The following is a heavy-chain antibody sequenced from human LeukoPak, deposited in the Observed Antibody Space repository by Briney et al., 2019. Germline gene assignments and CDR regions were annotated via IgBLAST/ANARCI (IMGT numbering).Heavy chain of an antibody. V-gene: IGHV1-2*02. D-gene: IGHD5-12*01. J-gene: IGHJ5*02. CDR2: TNPNSGGT. Sequence: ASVKASCKASGYTFTGYYMHWVRQAPGQGLEWIGSTNPNSGGTNYAQKFQGRVTMTRDTSISTAYMELSRLRSDDTAVYYCAAEYSGYVNWFDPWGQGTLVTVSS. CDR3: AAEYSGYVNWFDP. CDR1: GYTFTGYY.